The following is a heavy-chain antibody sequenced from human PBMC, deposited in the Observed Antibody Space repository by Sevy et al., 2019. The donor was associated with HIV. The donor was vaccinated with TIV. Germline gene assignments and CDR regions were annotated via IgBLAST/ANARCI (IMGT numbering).Heavy chain of an antibody. CDR3: ARDLRAYCGGDCADAFDI. Sequence: GSLRLSCTVSGGSISSYYWSWIRQPAGKGLEWIGRIYTSGSTNYNPSLKSRVTMSVDTSKNQFSLKLSSVTAADTAVYYCARDLRAYCGGDCADAFDIWGQGTMVTVSS. CDR1: GGSISSYY. J-gene: IGHJ3*02. D-gene: IGHD2-21*02. V-gene: IGHV4-4*07. CDR2: IYTSGST.